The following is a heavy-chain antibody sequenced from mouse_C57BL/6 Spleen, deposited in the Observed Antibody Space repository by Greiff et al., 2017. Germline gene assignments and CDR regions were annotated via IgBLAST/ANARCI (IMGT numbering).Heavy chain of an antibody. D-gene: IGHD4-1*01. J-gene: IGHJ2*01. CDR1: GFTFTDYY. V-gene: IGHV7-3*01. CDR2: IRNKANGYTT. Sequence: EVKLVESGGGLVQPGGSLSLSCAASGFTFTDYYMSWVRQPPGKALEWLGFIRNKANGYTTEYSASVKGRFTISRDNSQSILYLQMNALRAEDRATYYCARYKLVFDYWGQGTTLTVSS. CDR3: ARYKLVFDY.